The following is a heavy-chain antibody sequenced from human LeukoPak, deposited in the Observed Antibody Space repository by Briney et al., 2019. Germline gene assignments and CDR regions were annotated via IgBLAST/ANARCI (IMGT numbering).Heavy chain of an antibody. V-gene: IGHV3-23*01. CDR3: AKKRVITTPDAIDWYFDL. CDR2: ISGSAGDT. J-gene: IGHJ2*01. CDR1: GFTFSSYA. D-gene: IGHD1-1*01. Sequence: GGSLRLSCAASGFTFSSYAMSWVRQAPGKGLEWVSAISGSAGDTYYADSVKGRFTISRDNSKNTLYMQMDSLGAEDTAVYYCAKKRVITTPDAIDWYFDLWGRGTLVTVSS.